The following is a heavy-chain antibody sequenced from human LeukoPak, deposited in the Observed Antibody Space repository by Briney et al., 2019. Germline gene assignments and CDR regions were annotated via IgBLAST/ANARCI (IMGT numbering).Heavy chain of an antibody. J-gene: IGHJ6*02. V-gene: IGHV1-2*02. CDR3: ARDHGSGWYYYYYGMDV. CDR1: GYTFTSYD. CDR2: INPNSGGT. D-gene: IGHD6-19*01. Sequence: RASVKVSCKASGYTFTSYDINWVRQAPGQGLEWMGWINPNSGGTNYAQKFQGRVTMTRDTSISTAYMELSRLRSDDTAVYYCARDHGSGWYYYYYGMDVWGQGTTVTVSS.